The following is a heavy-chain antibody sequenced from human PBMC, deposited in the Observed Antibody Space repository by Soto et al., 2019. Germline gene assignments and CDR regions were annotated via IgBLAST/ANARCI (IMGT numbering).Heavy chain of an antibody. J-gene: IGHJ1*01. V-gene: IGHV1-69*13. CDR1: GGTFSSYA. Sequence: ASVKVSCKASGGTFSSYAISWVRQAPGQGLEWMGGIIPIFGTANYAQKFQGRVTITADESTSTAYMELSSLRSEDTAVYYCAVSTALERPSQWLFYFQHWGQGTLVTVSS. D-gene: IGHD3-22*01. CDR3: AVSTALERPSQWLFYFQH. CDR2: IIPIFGTA.